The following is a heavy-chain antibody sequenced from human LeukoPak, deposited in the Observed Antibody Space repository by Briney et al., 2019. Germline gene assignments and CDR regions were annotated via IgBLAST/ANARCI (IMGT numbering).Heavy chain of an antibody. CDR2: IKQDGSEK. D-gene: IGHD1-26*01. J-gene: IGHJ6*03. Sequence: GGSLTLSCAASGFTLSTYWMTWVRQAPGRGLEWVGNIKQDGSEKYYVDSLKGRFTPYRDKAQNSLYLQMNSLRAEDTAVYYCARDPYSGGYGDYYYYYMDLWGQGTTVTISS. V-gene: IGHV3-7*01. CDR3: ARDPYSGGYGDYYYYYMDL. CDR1: GFTLSTYW.